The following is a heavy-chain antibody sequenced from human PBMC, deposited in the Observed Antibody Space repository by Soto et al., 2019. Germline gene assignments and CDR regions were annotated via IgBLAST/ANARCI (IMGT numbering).Heavy chain of an antibody. CDR2: ISYDGSNK. Sequence: GGSLRLSCEASGFTFSSYAMQGVRQARGKGLEWVVVISYDGSNKYYADSVKGRFTISRDNSKNTLYLQMNSLRAEDTAVYYCEIEETVGATDYWVQGTLVTVSS. CDR3: EIEETVGATDY. D-gene: IGHD1-26*01. J-gene: IGHJ4*02. V-gene: IGHV3-30-3*01. CDR1: GFTFSSYA.